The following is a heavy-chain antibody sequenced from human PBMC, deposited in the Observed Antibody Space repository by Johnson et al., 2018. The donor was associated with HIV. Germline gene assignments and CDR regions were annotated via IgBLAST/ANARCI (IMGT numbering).Heavy chain of an antibody. CDR2: IWYDGSNK. D-gene: IGHD1-26*01. Sequence: QVQLVESGGGVVQPGRSLRLSCAASGFTFSSYGMHWVRQAPGKGLEWVAVIWYDGSNKYYADSVKGRFTISRDNSKNTLYLQMNSLRAEDTAVYYCAKLRFSEGIVGAGRDAFDILGQGTMVTVSS. CDR1: GFTFSSYG. J-gene: IGHJ3*02. CDR3: AKLRFSEGIVGAGRDAFDI. V-gene: IGHV3-33*06.